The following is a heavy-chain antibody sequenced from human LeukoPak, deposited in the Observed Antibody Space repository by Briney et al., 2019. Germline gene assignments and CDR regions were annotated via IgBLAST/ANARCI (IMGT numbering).Heavy chain of an antibody. D-gene: IGHD3-3*01. V-gene: IGHV3-7*01. J-gene: IGHJ4*02. CDR1: GFTFSTYW. Sequence: PGGSLRLSCAASGFTFSTYWMNWVRQAPGKGLEWVANIKQDGSEKYYVGSVKGRFTISRDNAKNSLYLQMNSLRAEDTAVYYCARDQIFGVVQDYWGQGTLVTVSS. CDR2: IKQDGSEK. CDR3: ARDQIFGVVQDY.